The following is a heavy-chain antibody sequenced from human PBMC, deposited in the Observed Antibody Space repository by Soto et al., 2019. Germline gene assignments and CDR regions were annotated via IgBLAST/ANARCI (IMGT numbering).Heavy chain of an antibody. V-gene: IGHV4-39*01. J-gene: IGHJ4*02. Sequence: PSLTCTVSNFSVLTSIYYWAWIRQPPGKGLEWVGTVYYTGTTYYNPSLQSRVTISIDTSKNQFSLNLNSVTAADTAVYYCARNWNLALVPAAYFDSWGQGTLVTVSS. CDR2: VYYTGTT. CDR3: ARNWNLALVPAAYFDS. D-gene: IGHD2-2*01. CDR1: NFSVLTSIYY.